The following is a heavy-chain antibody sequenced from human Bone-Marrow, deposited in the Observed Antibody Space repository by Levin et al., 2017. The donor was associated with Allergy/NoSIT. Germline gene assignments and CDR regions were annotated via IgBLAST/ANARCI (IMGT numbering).Heavy chain of an antibody. CDR3: ARGPDYGPARCYHMDV. V-gene: IGHV4-59*01. Sequence: SETLSLTCTVSGGSINNYYWNWIRRPPGKGLEWIGYIYYNGNTNYNPSLKSRVTISLDTSKNKVSLELSSVTAADTAGYYCARGPDYGPARCYHMDVWCKGPTVTVSS. J-gene: IGHJ6*03. CDR1: GGSINNYY. D-gene: IGHD5-12*01. CDR2: IYYNGNT.